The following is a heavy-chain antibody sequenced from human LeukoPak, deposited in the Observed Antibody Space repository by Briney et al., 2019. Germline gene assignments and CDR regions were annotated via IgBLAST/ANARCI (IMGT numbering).Heavy chain of an antibody. Sequence: ASVKVSCKASGYTFTDYGITWVRQASGQGLEWLGWMNPNSGNTGYAQKFQGRVTMTRNTSISTAYMELSSPRSEDTAVYYCARGFSGYYYHYMDVWGKGTTVTVSS. CDR1: GYTFTDYG. CDR3: ARGFSGYYYHYMDV. CDR2: MNPNSGNT. V-gene: IGHV1-8*01. J-gene: IGHJ6*03.